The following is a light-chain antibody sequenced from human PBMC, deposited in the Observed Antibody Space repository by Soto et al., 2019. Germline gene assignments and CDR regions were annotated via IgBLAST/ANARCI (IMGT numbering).Light chain of an antibody. Sequence: IVLTPSPGTLSLSPGQRPTLSYMASQSVSNNHIGWYQQKPGQAPRLLIYGASSRATGIPDRFSGSGSGTDFTLTISRLEPEDFAVYYCQQYGSSGTFGQGTKVDIK. CDR1: QSVSNNH. CDR2: GAS. CDR3: QQYGSSGT. V-gene: IGKV3-20*01. J-gene: IGKJ1*01.